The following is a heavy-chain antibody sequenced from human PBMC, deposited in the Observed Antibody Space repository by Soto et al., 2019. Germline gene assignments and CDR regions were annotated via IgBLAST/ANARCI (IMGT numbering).Heavy chain of an antibody. CDR3: ARVRGTPFEWLGYYNYGMDV. J-gene: IGHJ6*02. CDR2: ISSSGSTI. D-gene: IGHD3-3*01. Sequence: PGGSLRLSCAASGFTFGSYEMNWVRQAPGKGLEWVSYISSSGSTIYYADSVKGRFTISRDNAKNSLYLQMNSLRAEDTAVYYCARVRGTPFEWLGYYNYGMDVWGQGTTVTVSS. CDR1: GFTFGSYE. V-gene: IGHV3-48*03.